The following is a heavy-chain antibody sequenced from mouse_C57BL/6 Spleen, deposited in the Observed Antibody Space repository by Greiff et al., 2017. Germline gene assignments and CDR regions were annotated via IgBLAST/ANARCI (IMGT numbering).Heavy chain of an antibody. CDR1: GYSITSGYD. Sequence: VQLKESGPGMVKPSQSLSLTCTVTGYSITSGYDWHWIRHFPGNKLEWMGYISYSGSTNYNPSLKSRISITHDTSKNHFFLKLNSVTTEDTATYYCARDRGNSNRFAYWGQGTLVTVSA. CDR3: ARDRGNSNRFAY. V-gene: IGHV3-1*01. J-gene: IGHJ3*01. D-gene: IGHD2-5*01. CDR2: ISYSGST.